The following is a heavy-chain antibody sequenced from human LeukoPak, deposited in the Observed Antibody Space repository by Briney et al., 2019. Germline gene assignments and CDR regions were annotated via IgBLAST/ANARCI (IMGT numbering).Heavy chain of an antibody. CDR2: ISGSGGST. CDR1: GFTFSSYA. CDR3: ANNLGLNWGSNWFDP. D-gene: IGHD7-27*01. V-gene: IGHV3-23*01. J-gene: IGHJ5*02. Sequence: PGGSLRLSCAASGFTFSSYAMSWVRQAPGKGQEWVSAISGSGGSTYYADSVKGRFTISRDNSKNTLYLQMNSLRAEDTAVYYCANNLGLNWGSNWFDPWGQGTLVTVST.